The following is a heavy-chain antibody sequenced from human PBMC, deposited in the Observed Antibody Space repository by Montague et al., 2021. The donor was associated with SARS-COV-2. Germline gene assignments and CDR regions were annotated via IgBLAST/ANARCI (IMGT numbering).Heavy chain of an antibody. CDR1: GFTFSSYE. CDR2: ISSSGSTI. Sequence: SLRLSCAASGFTFSSYEMNWVRQAPGKGLEWVSYISSSGSTIYYADSVKGRFTISRDNAKNSLYLQMNSLRAEDAAVYYCARDASHCSSTSCPGDYYYYGMDVWGQGTTVTVSS. V-gene: IGHV3-48*03. CDR3: ARDASHCSSTSCPGDYYYYGMDV. J-gene: IGHJ6*02. D-gene: IGHD2-2*01.